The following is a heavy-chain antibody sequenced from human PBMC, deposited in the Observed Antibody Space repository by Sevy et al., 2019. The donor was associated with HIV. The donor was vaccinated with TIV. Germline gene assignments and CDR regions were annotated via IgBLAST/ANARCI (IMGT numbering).Heavy chain of an antibody. CDR2: IYTGGGT. D-gene: IGHD3-3*01. CDR1: GFIVTSHY. CDR3: ARVPRYDEPYYFDY. Sequence: GGSLRLSCAASGFIVTSHYMAWVRQAPGKGLESVSSIYTGGGTYYADSVKGRFTISRDNSKNTLYLQMNSLSAEDTAFYYCARVPRYDEPYYFDYWGQGALVTVSS. V-gene: IGHV3-53*01. J-gene: IGHJ4*02.